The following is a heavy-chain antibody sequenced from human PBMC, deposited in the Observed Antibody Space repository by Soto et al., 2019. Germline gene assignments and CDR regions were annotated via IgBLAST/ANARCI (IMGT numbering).Heavy chain of an antibody. CDR1: GGTFSSYA. V-gene: IGHV1-69*13. Sequence: SVKVSCKASGGTFSSYAISWVRQAPGRGLEWMGGIIPIFGTANYAQKFQGRVTITADESTSTAYMELSSLRSEDTAVYYCARMGDYYDSSGYYGYWGQGTLVTVSS. J-gene: IGHJ4*02. CDR3: ARMGDYYDSSGYYGY. D-gene: IGHD3-22*01. CDR2: IIPIFGTA.